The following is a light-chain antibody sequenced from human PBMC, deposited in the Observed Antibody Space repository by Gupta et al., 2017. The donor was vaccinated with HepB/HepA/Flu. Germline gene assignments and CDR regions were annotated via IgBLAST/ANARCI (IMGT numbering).Light chain of an antibody. J-gene: IGKJ1*01. CDR2: GAS. CDR3: QQDWSSRTWT. Sequence: EIVLTQSPGTLSLSPGERATLSCRARQSVSSSYLDWYQQKPGQAPRLLIYGASSRDTGITDRFGGRGSGKHLTLTISRREQEDFAGYYCQQDWSSRTWTFGQGTKVEIK. V-gene: IGKV3-20*01. CDR1: QSVSSSY.